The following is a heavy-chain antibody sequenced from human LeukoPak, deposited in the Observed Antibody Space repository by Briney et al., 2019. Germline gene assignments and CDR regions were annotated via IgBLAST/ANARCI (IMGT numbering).Heavy chain of an antibody. D-gene: IGHD3-22*01. J-gene: IGHJ6*03. CDR3: ARPARRRIVVVKDYYYMDV. CDR1: GGSFSGYY. CDR2: INHSGST. Sequence: PSETLSLTYAVYGGSFSGYYWSWIRQPPGKGLEWMGEINHSGSTNYNPSLKSRVTISVDTSKNQFSLKLSSVTAADTAVYYCARPARRRIVVVKDYYYMDVWGKGTTVTVSS. V-gene: IGHV4-34*01.